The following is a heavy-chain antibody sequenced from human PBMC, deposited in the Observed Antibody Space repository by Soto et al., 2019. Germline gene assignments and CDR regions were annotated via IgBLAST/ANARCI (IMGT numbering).Heavy chain of an antibody. CDR3: ARDKERLPLGGNYYYILDV. V-gene: IGHV1-69*12. J-gene: IGHJ6*02. CDR2: IMPIFRTP. D-gene: IGHD6-25*01. CDR1: GGTFSNSA. Sequence: QVQLEQSGAEVKQPGSSVRVSCKASGGTFSNSAISWVRQAPGQGLEWMGGIMPIFRTPDYAQKFQGRVTISADESTSPAYMELNGLRSDDTAVYYCARDKERLPLGGNYYYILDVWGQGTTVTVSS.